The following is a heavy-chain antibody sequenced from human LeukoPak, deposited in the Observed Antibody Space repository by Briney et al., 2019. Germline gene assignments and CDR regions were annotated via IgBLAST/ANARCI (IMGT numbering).Heavy chain of an antibody. CDR3: ARWLGSSSGFDY. CDR2: IYYSGST. CDR1: GGSISSSSYY. V-gene: IGHV4-39*07. Sequence: SETLSLTCTVSGGSISSSSYYWGWLRQPPGKGLEWIGSIYYSGSTYYNPSLKSRVTISVDTSKNQFSLKLSSVTAADTAVYYCARWLGSSSGFDYWGQGTLVTVSS. J-gene: IGHJ4*02. D-gene: IGHD6-13*01.